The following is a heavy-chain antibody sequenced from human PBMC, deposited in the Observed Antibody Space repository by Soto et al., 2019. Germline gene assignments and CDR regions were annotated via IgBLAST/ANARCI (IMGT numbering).Heavy chain of an antibody. CDR2: IYYSGSA. CDR3: ARGVGFGYYYYHMDL. J-gene: IGHJ6*02. CDR1: GGTVSNISDY. V-gene: IGHV4-61*01. Sequence: ETLSRTCTVSGGTVSNISDYWSWVRQPPGKGLEWIGYIYYSGSADYNPSLGSRVTISLDTSKNQFSLKLSSVTTADTAVYYCARGVGFGYYYYHMDLWGQGTTVTVSS. D-gene: IGHD3-10*01.